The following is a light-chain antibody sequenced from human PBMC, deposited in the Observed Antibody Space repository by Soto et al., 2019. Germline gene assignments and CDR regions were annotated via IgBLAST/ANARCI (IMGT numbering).Light chain of an antibody. CDR3: SSYTGRSTYV. Sequence: QSALTQPASVSGSPGQSITISCAGTSSDVGGYNYVSWYQQHPGTAPKLMIYEVSNRPSGVSNRFSGSKSGNTASLTISGPQAEDEADYYCSSYTGRSTYVFGTGTKLTVL. CDR2: EVS. J-gene: IGLJ1*01. CDR1: SSDVGGYNY. V-gene: IGLV2-14*01.